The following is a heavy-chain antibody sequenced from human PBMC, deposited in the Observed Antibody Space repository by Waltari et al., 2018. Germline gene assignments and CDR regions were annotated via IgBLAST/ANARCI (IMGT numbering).Heavy chain of an antibody. CDR2: IHRSGRT. J-gene: IGHJ4*02. Sequence: QVQLQESGPGLVKPSGTLSLTCAVSGDSMSSNSWWSWVRQSPGKGLEWIGQIHRSGRTHYYPSPESRVTISIDTSNKQVSLKVTSAAAADTAVYYCARDRGRGLYLDSWGQGTLVTVSP. D-gene: IGHD2-15*01. CDR1: GDSMSSNSW. CDR3: ARDRGRGLYLDS. V-gene: IGHV4-4*02.